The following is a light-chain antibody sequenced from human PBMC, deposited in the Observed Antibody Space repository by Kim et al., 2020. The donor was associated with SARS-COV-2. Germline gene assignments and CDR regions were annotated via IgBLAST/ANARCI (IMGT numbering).Light chain of an antibody. V-gene: IGLV1-51*01. CDR2: GND. J-gene: IGLJ2*01. CDR3: GTWDSSLSAGLEV. Sequence: TTSSSGTILSIGNTYLTWFQHLPRTAPKLLICGNDKRPSGIPDRFAVSKSGTSAALGITGRQTGDEADYYCGTWDSSLSAGLEVFGGGTKLTDL. CDR1: ILSIGNTY.